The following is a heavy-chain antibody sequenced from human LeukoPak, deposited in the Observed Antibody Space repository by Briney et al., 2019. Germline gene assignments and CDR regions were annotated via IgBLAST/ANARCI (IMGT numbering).Heavy chain of an antibody. V-gene: IGHV3-21*01. J-gene: IGHJ4*02. CDR2: ISSSATYI. CDR3: ARDRIAARLFDY. Sequence: GGSLRLSCAGSGFTFSSYTMNWVRQAPGKGLEWVSSISSSATYIYYADSVRGRFTISRDDAKNSLFLHMNSLRAEDTAVYYCARDRIAARLFDYWGQGTLVTVSS. D-gene: IGHD6-6*01. CDR1: GFTFSSYT.